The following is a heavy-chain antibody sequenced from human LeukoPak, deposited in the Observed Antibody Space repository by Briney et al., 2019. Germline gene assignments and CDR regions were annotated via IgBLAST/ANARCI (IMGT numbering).Heavy chain of an antibody. CDR1: GFTFDDYA. CDR2: ISWNSGSI. J-gene: IGHJ3*02. CDR3: ARAVADIRNGLDI. Sequence: GGSLRLSCAASGFTFDDYAMHWVRQAPGKGLEWVSGISWNSGSIGYADSVKGRFTISRDNAKNTLYLQMNSLRVEDTAVYYCARAVADIRNGLDIWGQGTMVTVSS. V-gene: IGHV3-9*01. D-gene: IGHD2-15*01.